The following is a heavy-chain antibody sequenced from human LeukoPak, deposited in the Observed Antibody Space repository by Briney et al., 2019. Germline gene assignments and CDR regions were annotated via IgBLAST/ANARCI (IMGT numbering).Heavy chain of an antibody. Sequence: PGGSLRLSCAASGFTFSSYAMSWVRQAPGKGLEWVSAISGSGGSTYYADSVKGRFTISRDNSKNTLYLQMNSLRAEDTAVYYCAKAPRAVYGDDEARYFDYWGQGTLVTVSS. J-gene: IGHJ4*02. CDR3: AKAPRAVYGDDEARYFDY. V-gene: IGHV3-23*01. CDR2: ISGSGGST. CDR1: GFTFSSYA. D-gene: IGHD4-17*01.